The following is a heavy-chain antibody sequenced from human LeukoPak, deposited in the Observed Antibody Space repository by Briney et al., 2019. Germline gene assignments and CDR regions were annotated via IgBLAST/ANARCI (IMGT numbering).Heavy chain of an antibody. CDR3: AKDASYGGNSAPFXX. V-gene: IGHV3-9*03. CDR1: GFTFYDYA. Sequence: SLRRSCAASGFTFYDYARHWVRQAPGHGLKGVSGIIWNSGSIGYAYSVKGRFTISRDNAKNSLYLQMNSLRAKDMALYYCAKDASYGGNSAPFXXXXXGTLVT. CDR2: IIWNSGSI. J-gene: IGHJ4*02. D-gene: IGHD4-23*01.